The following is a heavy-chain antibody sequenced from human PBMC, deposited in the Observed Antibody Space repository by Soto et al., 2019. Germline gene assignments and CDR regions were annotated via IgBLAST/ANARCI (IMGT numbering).Heavy chain of an antibody. J-gene: IGHJ4*02. CDR3: ASVIGMTTLPTTLFDY. D-gene: IGHD4-4*01. CDR2: IYFSGST. CDR1: GGSISSGGYY. V-gene: IGHV4-31*03. Sequence: SETLSLTCTVSGGSISSGGYYWSWVRQFPGKGLEWIGYIYFSGSTYYNPSLKSRVTISVDTSQNQFSLELNSVTAADTALYYCASVIGMTTLPTTLFDYWGQGALVTGSS.